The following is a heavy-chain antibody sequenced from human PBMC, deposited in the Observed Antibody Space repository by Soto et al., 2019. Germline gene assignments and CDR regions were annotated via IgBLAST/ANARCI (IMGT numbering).Heavy chain of an antibody. Sequence: ASVKVSCKASGYTFTSYCISWVRQAPGQGLEWMGWISAYNGNTNYAQKLQGRVTMTTDTSTSTAYMELRSLRSDDTAVYYCARVFGITIFGVVISYYGMDVWGQGTTVTVSS. CDR1: GYTFTSYC. D-gene: IGHD3-3*01. J-gene: IGHJ6*02. CDR3: ARVFGITIFGVVISYYGMDV. CDR2: ISAYNGNT. V-gene: IGHV1-18*01.